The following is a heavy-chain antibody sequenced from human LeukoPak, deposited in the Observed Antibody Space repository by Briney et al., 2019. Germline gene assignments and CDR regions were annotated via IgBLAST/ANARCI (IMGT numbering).Heavy chain of an antibody. CDR3: ARFKGGTGFDY. Sequence: PSETLSLTRAVSGGSITTTDFEWAWIRQPPGRGFEWIATVSSSGKAYYYPSLMSRVTISVYTSKNQFSLDVTSVTAADTGLFYCARFKGGTGFDYWGRGIL. CDR1: GGSITTTDFE. J-gene: IGHJ4*02. V-gene: IGHV4-39*01. D-gene: IGHD1-26*01. CDR2: VSSSGKA.